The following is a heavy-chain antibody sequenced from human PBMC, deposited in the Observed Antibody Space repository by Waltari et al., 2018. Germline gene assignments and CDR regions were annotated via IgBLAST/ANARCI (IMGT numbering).Heavy chain of an antibody. CDR3: TTSHNYTTFDI. Sequence: EVQVVESGGGLAQPGGSLRLSWAASGFTFNTYWMHWVRQAPGKGLVWVSHISSDGNIANYADSVKGRFTISRDNAKNTLFLQMNSLRVEDTAVYYCTTSHNYTTFDIWGQGTVVTVSS. D-gene: IGHD3-3*01. CDR1: GFTFNTYW. J-gene: IGHJ3*02. V-gene: IGHV3-74*01. CDR2: ISSDGNIA.